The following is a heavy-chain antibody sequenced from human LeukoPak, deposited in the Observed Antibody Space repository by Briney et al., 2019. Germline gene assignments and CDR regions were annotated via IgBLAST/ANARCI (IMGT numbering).Heavy chain of an antibody. Sequence: GGSLRLSCAASGFTFSSYDMNWVRQAPGKGLEWVSYISTMSSTKYYADSVKGRFTISRDNAKNSLYLQMSSLRAEDTAVYYCAKAEDGLDFWGQGTLVTVSS. V-gene: IGHV3-48*01. J-gene: IGHJ4*02. CDR1: GFTFSSYD. CDR3: AKAEDGLDF. CDR2: ISTMSSTK. D-gene: IGHD5-24*01.